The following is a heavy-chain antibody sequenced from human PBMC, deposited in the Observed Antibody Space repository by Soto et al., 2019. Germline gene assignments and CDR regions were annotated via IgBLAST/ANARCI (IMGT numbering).Heavy chain of an antibody. Sequence: QLQLQESGPGLVKPSETLSLTCSVSGDSITSSSYYWGWIRHPPGKGLEWIGTIYYSGSTYYNPSPKSPGTISVDTSKNQFSLKLSAVTAADTADYYCARLSRDYSGYRDDYYCMDVWGQGTTVTVSS. V-gene: IGHV4-39*01. CDR1: GDSITSSSYY. J-gene: IGHJ6*02. CDR2: IYYSGST. D-gene: IGHD3-22*01. CDR3: ARLSRDYSGYRDDYYCMDV.